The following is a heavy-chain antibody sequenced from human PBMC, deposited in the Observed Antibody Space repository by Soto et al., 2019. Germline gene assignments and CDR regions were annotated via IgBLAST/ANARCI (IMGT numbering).Heavy chain of an antibody. D-gene: IGHD5-12*01. CDR2: IYSGGST. CDR3: AREAYSGYGGFDY. V-gene: IGHV3-66*01. CDR1: GFTVSSNY. J-gene: IGHJ4*02. Sequence: GGSLRLSCAASGFTVSSNYMSWVRQAPGKGLEWVSVIYSGGSTYYADSVKGRFTISRDNSKNTLYLQMNSLRAEDTAVYYCAREAYSGYGGFDYWGQGTLVTVSS.